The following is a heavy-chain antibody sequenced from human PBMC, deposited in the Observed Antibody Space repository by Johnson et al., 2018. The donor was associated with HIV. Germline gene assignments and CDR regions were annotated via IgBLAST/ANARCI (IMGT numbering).Heavy chain of an antibody. Sequence: QVQLVESGGGVVQPGGSLRLSCAASGFTFSSYGMHWVRQAPGKGLEWVAFIRYDGSNKYYADSVKGRFTISRDNAKNTVYLQMISLRAEDMAVYYCARSRWADDAFDGWGQGTMVTVSS. CDR3: ARSRWADDAFDG. CDR2: IRYDGSNK. J-gene: IGHJ3*01. D-gene: IGHD1-26*01. V-gene: IGHV3-30*02. CDR1: GFTFSSYG.